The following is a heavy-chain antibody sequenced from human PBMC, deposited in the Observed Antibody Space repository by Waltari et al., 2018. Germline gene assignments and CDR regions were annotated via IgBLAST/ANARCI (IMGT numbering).Heavy chain of an antibody. D-gene: IGHD3-16*01. CDR1: GGSISSSSYY. CDR3: ARVILGSFDY. Sequence: QLQLQESGPGLVKPSETLSLTCTVSGGSISSSSYYWGWIRQPPGKGLEWIGSIYYSGSTYYNPSLKSRVTISVETSKNQFSLKLSSVTAADTAVYYCARVILGSFDYWGQGTLVTVSS. CDR2: IYYSGST. J-gene: IGHJ4*02. V-gene: IGHV4-39*07.